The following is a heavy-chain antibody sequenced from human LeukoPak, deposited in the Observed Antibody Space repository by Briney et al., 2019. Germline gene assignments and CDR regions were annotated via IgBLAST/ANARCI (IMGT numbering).Heavy chain of an antibody. V-gene: IGHV1-18*01. CDR3: ARYIVLMVYASEGFDY. CDR1: GYTFTSYG. D-gene: IGHD2-8*01. CDR2: TSAYNGNT. Sequence: ASVKVSCKASGYTFTSYGISWVRQAPGQGLEWMGWTSAYNGNTNYAQKLQGRVTMTTDTSTSTAYMELRSLRSDDTAVYYCARYIVLMVYASEGFDYWGQGTLVTVSS. J-gene: IGHJ4*02.